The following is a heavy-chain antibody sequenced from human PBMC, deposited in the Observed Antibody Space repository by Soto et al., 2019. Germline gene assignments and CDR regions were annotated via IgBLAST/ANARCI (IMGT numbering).Heavy chain of an antibody. D-gene: IGHD1-26*01. J-gene: IGHJ4*02. Sequence: EVQLVESGGGLVQPGGSLRLSCAASGFTFSSYWMHWVRQAPGKGLVWVSRINSDGSSTSYADSVKGRFTISRDNDKNTLYLKMNSLRAEDTAVYYCERVGNIVGARWGQGTLVTVSS. CDR2: INSDGSST. CDR1: GFTFSSYW. CDR3: ERVGNIVGAR. V-gene: IGHV3-74*01.